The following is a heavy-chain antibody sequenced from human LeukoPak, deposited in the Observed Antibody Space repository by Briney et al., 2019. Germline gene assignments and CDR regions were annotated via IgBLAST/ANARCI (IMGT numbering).Heavy chain of an antibody. CDR1: GFSVSSNY. D-gene: IGHD1-26*01. Sequence: PGGSLRLPCAASGFSVSSNYISWGRQAPGKGLEWGSVIYRGGNTYYADTVKSRFTISRDNYKTTLYIQMNSLRADDTAVYYCARGGRAGWSGSYEDSFDVWGQGTMVTVSS. CDR3: ARGGRAGWSGSYEDSFDV. J-gene: IGHJ3*01. V-gene: IGHV3-53*01. CDR2: IYRGGNT.